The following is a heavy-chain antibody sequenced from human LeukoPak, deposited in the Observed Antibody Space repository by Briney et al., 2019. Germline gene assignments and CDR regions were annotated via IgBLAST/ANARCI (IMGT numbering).Heavy chain of an antibody. CDR1: GGSISSYY. J-gene: IGHJ5*02. D-gene: IGHD3-10*01. V-gene: IGHV4-34*01. CDR3: ARAGYGSGLFDP. Sequence: SSETLSLTCTVSGGSISSYYWSWIRQPPGKGLEWIGEINHSGSTNYNPSLKGRVTISVDTSKNQFSLKLSSVTAADTAVYYCARAGYGSGLFDPWGQGTLVTVSS. CDR2: INHSGST.